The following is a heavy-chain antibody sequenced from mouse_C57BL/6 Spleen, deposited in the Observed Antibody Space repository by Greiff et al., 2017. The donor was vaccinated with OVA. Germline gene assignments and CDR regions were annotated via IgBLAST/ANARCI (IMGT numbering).Heavy chain of an antibody. CDR2: IYPGDGDT. Sequence: LVESGPELVKPGASVKISCKASGYAFSSSWMNWVKQRPGKGLEWIGRIYPGDGDTNYNGKFKGKATLTADKSSSTAYMQLSSLTSEDSAVYFCARNIYYDYDGYFDYWGQGTTLTVSS. J-gene: IGHJ2*01. D-gene: IGHD2-4*01. CDR1: GYAFSSSW. CDR3: ARNIYYDYDGYFDY. V-gene: IGHV1-82*01.